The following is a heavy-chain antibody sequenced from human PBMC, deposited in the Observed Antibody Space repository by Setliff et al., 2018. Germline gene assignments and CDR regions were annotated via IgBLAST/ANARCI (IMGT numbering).Heavy chain of an antibody. J-gene: IGHJ3*01. V-gene: IGHV1-18*01. CDR2: ISAYNGNT. CDR1: GGTFSSYA. D-gene: IGHD3-22*01. CDR3: ARDAPKVVDKFDL. Sequence: ASVKVSCKASGGTFSSYAISWVRQAPGQGLEWMGWISAYNGNTNYAQRFQGRVTMTTDTSTGTAYMELRSLTSDDSAVYYCARDAPKVVDKFDLWGQGTKVTVSS.